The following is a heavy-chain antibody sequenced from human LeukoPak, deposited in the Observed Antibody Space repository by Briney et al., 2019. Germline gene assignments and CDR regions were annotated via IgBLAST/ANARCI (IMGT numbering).Heavy chain of an antibody. CDR3: ASGGYSGYDSAFDI. Sequence: PGGSLRLSCAASGFTFSSYSMNWVRQAPGKGLEWVSSISSSSSYIYYADSVKGRFTISRDNAKNSLYLQMNSLRAEDTAVYYCASGGYSGYDSAFDIWGQGTMVTVSS. CDR1: GFTFSSYS. CDR2: ISSSSSYI. V-gene: IGHV3-21*04. J-gene: IGHJ3*02. D-gene: IGHD5-12*01.